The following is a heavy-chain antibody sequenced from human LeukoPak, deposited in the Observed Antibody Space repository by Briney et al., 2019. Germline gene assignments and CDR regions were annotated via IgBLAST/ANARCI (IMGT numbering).Heavy chain of an antibody. CDR3: ASSTSCYLGCGFDY. J-gene: IGHJ4*02. V-gene: IGHV3-23*01. CDR2: ISGSGGST. D-gene: IGHD2-2*01. Sequence: GGSLRLSCAASGFTFGSYAMSWVRQAPGKGLEWVSAISGSGGSTYYADSVKGRFTISRDNSKNTLYLQMNSLRAEDTAVYYCASSTSCYLGCGFDYWGQGTLVAVSS. CDR1: GFTFGSYA.